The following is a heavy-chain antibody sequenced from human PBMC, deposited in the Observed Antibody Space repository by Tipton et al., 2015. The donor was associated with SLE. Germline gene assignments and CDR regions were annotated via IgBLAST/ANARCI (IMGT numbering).Heavy chain of an antibody. Sequence: TLSLTCTVSGGSISSYYWSWIRQPAGKGLEWIGSIYYSGSTYYNPSLKSRVTMSVDTSKNQFSLKLSSVTAADTAVYYCARDGAMIVPRGSFDIWGQGTMVTVSS. V-gene: IGHV4-4*07. CDR2: IYYSGST. CDR1: GGSISSYY. CDR3: ARDGAMIVPRGSFDI. D-gene: IGHD3-22*01. J-gene: IGHJ3*02.